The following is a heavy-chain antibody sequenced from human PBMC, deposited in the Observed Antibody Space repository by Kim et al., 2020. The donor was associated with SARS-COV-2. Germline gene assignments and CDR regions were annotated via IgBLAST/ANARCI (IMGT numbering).Heavy chain of an antibody. D-gene: IGHD5-18*01. J-gene: IGHJ4*02. V-gene: IGHV1-46*01. CDR1: GYTFTSYY. Sequence: ASVKVSCKASGYTFTSYYMHWVRQAPGQGLEWMGIINPSGGSTSYAQKFQGRVTMTRDTSTSTVYMELSSLRSEDTAVSYCARDMGYSYGYPSFFGVYWGQGILVTFSS. CDR2: INPSGGST. CDR3: ARDMGYSYGYPSFFGVY.